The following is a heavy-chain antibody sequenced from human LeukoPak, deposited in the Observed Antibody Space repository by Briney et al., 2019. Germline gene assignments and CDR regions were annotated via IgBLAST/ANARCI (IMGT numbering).Heavy chain of an antibody. V-gene: IGHV1-2*02. J-gene: IGHJ5*02. Sequence: ASVKVSYKASGYTFTGYYMHWVRQAPGQGLEWMGWINPNSGGTNYAQKFQGRVTMTRDTSISTAYMELSRLRSDDTAVYYCARDGQQWLVRGWFDPWGQGTLVTVSS. CDR2: INPNSGGT. CDR3: ARDGQQWLVRGWFDP. D-gene: IGHD6-19*01. CDR1: GYTFTGYY.